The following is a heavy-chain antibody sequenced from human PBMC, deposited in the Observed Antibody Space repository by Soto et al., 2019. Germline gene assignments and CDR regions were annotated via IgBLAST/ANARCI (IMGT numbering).Heavy chain of an antibody. J-gene: IGHJ6*02. V-gene: IGHV3-30*18. CDR2: ISYDGSNK. Sequence: GGSLRLSCAASGFTFSSYGMHWVRQAPGKGLEWVAVISYDGSNKYYADSVRGRFTISRDNSKNTLYLQMNSLRAEDTAVYYCAKGRGDHGVSYGMDVWGQGTTVTVSS. CDR3: AKGRGDHGVSYGMDV. CDR1: GFTFSSYG. D-gene: IGHD4-17*01.